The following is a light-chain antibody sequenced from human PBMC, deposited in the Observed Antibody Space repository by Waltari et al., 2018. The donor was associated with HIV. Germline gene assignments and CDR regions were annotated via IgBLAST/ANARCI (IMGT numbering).Light chain of an antibody. CDR2: YDR. CDR3: QSYDSSLSGYV. V-gene: IGLV3-21*01. J-gene: IGLJ1*01. Sequence: SYVLTQPPSVSVAPGKTARITCGGNNIGSKDVHWYQQKPGQAPVLVIYYDRDRPSGIPERFSGSKSGTSASLAITGLQAEDEADYYCQSYDSSLSGYVFGTGTKVTVL. CDR1: NIGSKD.